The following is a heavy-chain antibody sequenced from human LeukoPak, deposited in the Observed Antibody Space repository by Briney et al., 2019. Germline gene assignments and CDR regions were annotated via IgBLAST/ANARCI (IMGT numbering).Heavy chain of an antibody. CDR3: AKDRRGYCSGGSCYDPRLNY. CDR2: ISYDGSNK. Sequence: PGRSLRLSCAASGFTFSSYGMHWVRQAPGKGLEWVAVISYDGSNKYYADSVKGRFTISRDNSKNTLYLQMNSLRAEDTAEYYCAKDRRGYCSGGSCYDPRLNYWGQGTLVTVSS. J-gene: IGHJ4*02. CDR1: GFTFSSYG. D-gene: IGHD2-15*01. V-gene: IGHV3-30*18.